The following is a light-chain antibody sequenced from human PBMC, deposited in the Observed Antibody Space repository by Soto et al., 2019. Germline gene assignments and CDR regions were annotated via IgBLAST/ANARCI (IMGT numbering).Light chain of an antibody. J-gene: IGLJ1*01. V-gene: IGLV2-14*03. CDR3: SSYTSSSTLYV. CDR2: DVS. Sequence: QSVLTQPASVSGSPGQSITISCTGTSSDVGGYKYVSWYQQHPGKTPKLMIYDVSKRPSGVSNRFSGSKSGNTASLTISGLQAEDEADYYCSSYTSSSTLYVFGTGTKLTVL. CDR1: SSDVGGYKY.